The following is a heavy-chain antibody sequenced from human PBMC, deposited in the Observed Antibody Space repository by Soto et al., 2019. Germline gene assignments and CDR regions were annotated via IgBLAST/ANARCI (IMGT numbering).Heavy chain of an antibody. CDR3: AGDSSSSTLDY. D-gene: IGHD6-6*01. CDR1: GLSFSGYY. Sequence: WVTLSLTCAFDGLSFSGYYVSWIRQPPGKGLEWIGEINHSGSANYNPSLKSRVTISVDTSKNQFSLKLSSVTAADTAVYYCAGDSSSSTLDYWGQGTLVTVSS. V-gene: IGHV4-34*01. CDR2: INHSGSA. J-gene: IGHJ4*02.